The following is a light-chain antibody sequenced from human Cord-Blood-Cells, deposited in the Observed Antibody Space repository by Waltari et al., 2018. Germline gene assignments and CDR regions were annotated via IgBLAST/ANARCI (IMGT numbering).Light chain of an antibody. Sequence: QSALTQPASVSGSPGQSITISCTGTSSDVGGYNYVSWYQQHPGNAPKLMIYEVSKRPSGVFNRFSGSKSGNTASLTISGLQAEDEADYYCSSYTSSSTLVFGTGTKVTVL. J-gene: IGLJ1*01. V-gene: IGLV2-14*01. CDR2: EVS. CDR3: SSYTSSSTLV. CDR1: SSDVGGYNY.